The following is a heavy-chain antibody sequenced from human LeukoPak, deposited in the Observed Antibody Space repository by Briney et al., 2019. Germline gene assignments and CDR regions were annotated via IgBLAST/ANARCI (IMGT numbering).Heavy chain of an antibody. D-gene: IGHD1-26*01. J-gene: IGHJ1*01. CDR2: ISGSGGGT. CDR1: GFTFSSYA. Sequence: GGSLRLSCAASGFTFSSYAMSWVRQAPGKGLEWVSAISGSGGGTYYADSVKGRFTISRDNSKNTLYLQMNSLRAEDTAVYYCAKDYPPWELLPKYFQHWGQGTLVTVSS. CDR3: AKDYPPWELLPKYFQH. V-gene: IGHV3-23*01.